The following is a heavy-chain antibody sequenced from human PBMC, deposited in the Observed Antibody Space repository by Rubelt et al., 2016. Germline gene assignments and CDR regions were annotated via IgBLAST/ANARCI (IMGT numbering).Heavy chain of an antibody. CDR3: ARNMNNSVWYNWFDP. CDR1: GFTVSSNY. CDR2: IYSGGST. V-gene: IGHV3-66*01. J-gene: IGHJ5*02. D-gene: IGHD6-19*01. Sequence: EVQLVESGGGLVQPGGSLRLSCAASGFTVSSNYMSWVRQAPGKGLEWVSVIYSGGSTYYADSVKGRFTISRDNSKNTLYLQMNNLRAEDTAVYYCARNMNNSVWYNWFDPWGQGTLVTVSS.